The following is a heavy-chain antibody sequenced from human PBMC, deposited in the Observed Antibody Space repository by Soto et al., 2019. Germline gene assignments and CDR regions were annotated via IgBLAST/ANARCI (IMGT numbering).Heavy chain of an antibody. CDR1: GFTLSDYW. V-gene: IGHV3-7*05. CDR3: ARDVSPGSGPYYLDAFDM. J-gene: IGHJ3*02. D-gene: IGHD3-22*01. CDR2: IKKDESKK. Sequence: EVQLVESGGGLVQAGESLRLSCAASGFTLSDYWMTWVRQAPGKGLEWVANIKKDESKKSYLDSVRGRFTISRDNARNSLYLQMDSLRAEDTALYYCARDVSPGSGPYYLDAFDMWGHGTMLTVSS.